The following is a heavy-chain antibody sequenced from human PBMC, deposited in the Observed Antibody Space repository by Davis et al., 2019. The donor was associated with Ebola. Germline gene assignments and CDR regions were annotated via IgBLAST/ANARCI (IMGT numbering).Heavy chain of an antibody. CDR2: VILKSGAT. CDR1: GCTFTDYN. D-gene: IGHD2-2*01. Sequence: SVKVSCKASGCTFTDYNIHWMRQAPGQGLEWLGRVILKSGATNYAQKFQGRVTMTRDTSISTVYMELSSLRYDDTADYYCARGHKYAHEYWGQGTLVTVSS. CDR3: ARGHKYAHEY. V-gene: IGHV1-2*06. J-gene: IGHJ4*02.